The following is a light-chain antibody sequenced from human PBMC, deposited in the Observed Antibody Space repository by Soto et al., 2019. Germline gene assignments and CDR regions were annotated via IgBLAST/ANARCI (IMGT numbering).Light chain of an antibody. J-gene: IGKJ1*01. Sequence: DIQMTQSPSSLSASVGERVTITCRASQSISSYLNWYQQKPGKAPKLLIYGASSRATGIPDRFSGSGSGTDFTLTISRLEPEDFAVYYCQQYGSSPKTFGQGTKVDIK. CDR3: QQYGSSPKT. CDR2: GAS. V-gene: IGKV1-39*01. CDR1: QSISSY.